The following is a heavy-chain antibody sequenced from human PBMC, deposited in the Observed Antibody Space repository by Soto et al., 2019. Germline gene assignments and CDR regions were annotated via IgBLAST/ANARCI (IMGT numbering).Heavy chain of an antibody. V-gene: IGHV4-4*02. D-gene: IGHD1-1*01. J-gene: IGHJ5*02. CDR1: GGSIRSSNW. CDR3: ASGGTGTTGGWFDP. CDR2: IYHNGST. Sequence: SETLSLTCAVSGGSIRSSNWWSWVRQPPGKGMEWIGAIYHNGSTNYIPSLKIRVTISVDKSKNQFSLNLISVTAADTAVYYCASGGTGTTGGWFDPWGQG.